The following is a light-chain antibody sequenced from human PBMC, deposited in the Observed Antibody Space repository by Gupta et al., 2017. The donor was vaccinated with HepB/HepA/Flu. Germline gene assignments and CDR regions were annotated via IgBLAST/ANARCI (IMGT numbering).Light chain of an antibody. CDR3: CSYAGSSTYV. CDR2: DVT. Sequence: QAGLTHPASVSWSPGQSITISCTGTSSDVGTYNLVSWYQQRPCTASNLMIYDVTKRPSGVSNRFSGSKSGNTASLTISGLSAEDAADYYCCSYAGSSTYVFGSETKVTVL. V-gene: IGLV2-23*02. CDR1: SSDVGTYNL. J-gene: IGLJ1*01.